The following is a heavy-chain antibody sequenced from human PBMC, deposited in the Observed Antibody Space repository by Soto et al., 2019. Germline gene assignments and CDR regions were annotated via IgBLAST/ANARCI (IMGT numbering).Heavy chain of an antibody. CDR3: ARDHLILPALDFFYGSDV. CDR1: GFTFSMYS. V-gene: IGHV3-7*03. D-gene: IGHD2-21*02. CDR2: IPQDGVDG. Sequence: DVKLVESGGGLVQPGDSLRLSCEVSGFTFSMYSMSWVRQSPGKGLEWVAKIPQDGVDGHYADSVKGRFIISRDNGKNSLPLQLNTLRAEDTSVYYCARDHLILPALDFFYGSDVWGRGATVTVSS. J-gene: IGHJ6*02.